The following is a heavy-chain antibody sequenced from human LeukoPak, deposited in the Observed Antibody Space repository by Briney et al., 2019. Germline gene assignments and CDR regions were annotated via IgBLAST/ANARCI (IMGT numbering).Heavy chain of an antibody. J-gene: IGHJ4*02. Sequence: SVKVSCKASGGTFSSYAISWVRQAPGQGLEWMGGIIPIFGTANYAQKFQGRVTITTDESTSTAYMELSSLRSEDTAVYYCATARGAMIVVGPPDYWGQGTLVTVSS. CDR1: GGTFSSYA. CDR2: IIPIFGTA. CDR3: ATARGAMIVVGPPDY. V-gene: IGHV1-69*05. D-gene: IGHD3-22*01.